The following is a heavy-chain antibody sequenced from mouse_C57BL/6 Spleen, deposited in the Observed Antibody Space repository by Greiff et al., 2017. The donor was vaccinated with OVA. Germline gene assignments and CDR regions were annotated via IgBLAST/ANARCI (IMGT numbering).Heavy chain of an antibody. Sequence: EVMLVESGPELVKPGASVKISCKASGYSFTGYYMNWVKQSPEKSLEWIGEINPSTGGTTYNQKFKAKATLTVDKSSSTAYMQLKSLTSEDSAVYYCASGTTVVIAHRYFDVWGTGTTVTVSS. CDR3: ASGTTVVIAHRYFDV. D-gene: IGHD1-1*01. CDR2: INPSTGGT. CDR1: GYSFTGYY. V-gene: IGHV1-42*01. J-gene: IGHJ1*03.